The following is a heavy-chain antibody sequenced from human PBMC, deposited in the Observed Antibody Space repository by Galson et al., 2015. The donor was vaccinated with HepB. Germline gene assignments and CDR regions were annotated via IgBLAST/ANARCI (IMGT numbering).Heavy chain of an antibody. CDR1: GFSVSGNY. V-gene: IGHV3-53*01. CDR2: IYRAGAT. CDR3: ARDCCRSPSCSDCTTGS. J-gene: IGHJ5*02. Sequence: SLRLSCAASGFSVSGNYMSWIRQAPGKGLEWVAVIYRAGATYYTDSVKGRFTISRDNAKNILHLQMNSLRVEDTAIYYCARDCCRSPSCSDCTTGSWGQGALVTVSS. D-gene: IGHD2-2*01.